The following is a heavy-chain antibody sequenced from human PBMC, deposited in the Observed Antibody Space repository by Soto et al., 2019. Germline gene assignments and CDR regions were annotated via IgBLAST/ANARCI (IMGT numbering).Heavy chain of an antibody. Sequence: QVQLQQWGAGLLKPSETLSLTCAVYGGSFSGYYWSWIRQPPGKGLEWIGEINHSGSTNYNPSLKSRVTISVDTSKNQFSLKLSSVTAADTAVYYCARGHEYYYDREYYFDYWGQGTLVTVSS. CDR1: GGSFSGYY. CDR2: INHSGST. J-gene: IGHJ4*02. D-gene: IGHD3-22*01. CDR3: ARGHEYYYDREYYFDY. V-gene: IGHV4-34*01.